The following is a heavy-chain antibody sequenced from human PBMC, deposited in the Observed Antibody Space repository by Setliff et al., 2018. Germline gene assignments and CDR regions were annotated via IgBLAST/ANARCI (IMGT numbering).Heavy chain of an antibody. CDR3: ARDISAAVPAAILYH. CDR1: GYTFTSYA. CDR2: INAGNGNT. D-gene: IGHD2-2*01. J-gene: IGHJ5*02. Sequence: VKVSCKASGYTFTSYAMHWVRQAPGQRLEWMGWINAGNGNTKYSQKFQGRVTITRDTSASTAYMELSSLRSEDTAVYYCARDISAAVPAAILYHWGQGTLVTVSS. V-gene: IGHV1-3*01.